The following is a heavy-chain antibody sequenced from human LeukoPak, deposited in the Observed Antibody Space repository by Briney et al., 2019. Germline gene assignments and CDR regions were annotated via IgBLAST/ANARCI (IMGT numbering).Heavy chain of an antibody. CDR1: GFTFSNYG. CDR3: AKDRGSIYGDLNY. CDR2: ISYDGSNK. V-gene: IGHV3-30*18. Sequence: GGSLRLSCAASGFTFSNYGMHWVRQAPGKGLEWVAVISYDGSNKYYADSVKGRFTISRDNSKNTLYLQMNSLRAEDTAVYYCAKDRGSIYGDLNYWGQGTLVTVSS. D-gene: IGHD4-17*01. J-gene: IGHJ4*02.